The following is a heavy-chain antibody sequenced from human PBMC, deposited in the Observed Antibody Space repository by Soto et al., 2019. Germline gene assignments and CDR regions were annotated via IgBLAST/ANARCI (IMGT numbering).Heavy chain of an antibody. CDR3: ATEELVVVAATPNNFDY. D-gene: IGHD2-15*01. J-gene: IGHJ4*02. CDR1: GFTFSSYG. V-gene: IGHV3-33*01. Sequence: QVQLVESGGGVVQPGRSLRLSCAASGFTFSSYGMHWVRQAPGKGLEWVAVIWYDGSNKYYADSVKGRFTISRDNSKNTLYLQMNSLRAEDTAVYYCATEELVVVAATPNNFDYWGQGTLVTVSS. CDR2: IWYDGSNK.